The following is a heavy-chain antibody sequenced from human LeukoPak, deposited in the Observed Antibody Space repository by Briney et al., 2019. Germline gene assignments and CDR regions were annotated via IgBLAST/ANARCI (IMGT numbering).Heavy chain of an antibody. CDR1: GFTVSSNY. V-gene: IGHV3-53*05. Sequence: GGSLRLSCAASGFTVSSNYMSWVRQAPGKGLEWVSVFYSDGSTYYADSVKGRFTISRDNSKNTLYLQMNSLRAEDTAVYYCAREDYGALPGAFDIWGQGTMVTVSS. CDR2: FYSDGST. J-gene: IGHJ3*02. D-gene: IGHD4-17*01. CDR3: AREDYGALPGAFDI.